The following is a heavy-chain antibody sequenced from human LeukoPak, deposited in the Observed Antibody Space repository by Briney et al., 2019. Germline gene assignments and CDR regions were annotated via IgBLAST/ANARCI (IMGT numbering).Heavy chain of an antibody. D-gene: IGHD6-13*01. V-gene: IGHV3-11*01. CDR2: ISSSGSTI. J-gene: IGHJ2*01. CDR3: ARVEAGQQLVPLGYFDL. CDR1: GFTFSDYY. Sequence: GGSLRLSCAASGFTFSDYYMSWIRQAPGKGLEGVSYISSSGSTIYYADSVKGRFTISRDNAKNSLYLQMNSLRAEDTAVYYCARVEAGQQLVPLGYFDLWGRGTLVTVSS.